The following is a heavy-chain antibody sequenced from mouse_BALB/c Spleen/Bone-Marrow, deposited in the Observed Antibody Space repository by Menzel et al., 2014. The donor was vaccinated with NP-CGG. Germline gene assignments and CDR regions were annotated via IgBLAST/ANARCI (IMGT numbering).Heavy chain of an antibody. CDR3: TRDNGPFDY. CDR2: ITSGGSYT. J-gene: IGHJ2*01. Sequence: DVMLVESGGGLVEPGGSLKLSCAASGFTFSSYTMSWVRQTPEKRLEWVATITSGGSYTYYPDSVKGRFTISRDNAKNTLYLQMSSLKSEDTAMYYCTRDNGPFDYWGQGTTLTVSS. V-gene: IGHV5-6-4*01. CDR1: GFTFSSYT. D-gene: IGHD1-2*01.